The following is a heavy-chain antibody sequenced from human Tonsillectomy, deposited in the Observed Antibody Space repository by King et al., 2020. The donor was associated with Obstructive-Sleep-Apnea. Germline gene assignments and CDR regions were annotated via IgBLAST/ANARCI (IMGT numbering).Heavy chain of an antibody. CDR3: ARDLGYDFYWYFDL. CDR2: IYYSGST. Sequence: LQLQESGPGLVKPSETLSLTCTVSGGSISSSSYYWGWIRQPPGKGLEWIGSIYYSGSTYYNPSLKSRVTISVDTSKNQFSLKLSSVTAADTAVYYCARDLGYDFYWYFDLWGRGTLVTVSS. J-gene: IGHJ2*01. CDR1: GGSISSSSYY. D-gene: IGHD3/OR15-3a*01. V-gene: IGHV4-39*07.